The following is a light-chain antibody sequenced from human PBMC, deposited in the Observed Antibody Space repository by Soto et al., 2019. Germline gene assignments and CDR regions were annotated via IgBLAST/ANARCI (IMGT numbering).Light chain of an antibody. J-gene: IGKJ3*01. V-gene: IGKV3-15*01. Sequence: DIVLTQTPATLSVSPGERATLSCRASQSVSSNLAWYQQKPGQAPRLLIYGASSRATGIPARFSGSGFETEFTLTISSLQSEDFAVYYCQQYETWPPRFTFGPGTKVYIK. CDR1: QSVSSN. CDR3: QQYETWPPRFT. CDR2: GAS.